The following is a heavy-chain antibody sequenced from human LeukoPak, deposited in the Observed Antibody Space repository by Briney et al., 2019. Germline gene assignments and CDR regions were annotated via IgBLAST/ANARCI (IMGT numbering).Heavy chain of an antibody. CDR1: GGSISNYY. V-gene: IGHV4-59*01. D-gene: IGHD4-17*01. Sequence: PSETLSLTCTVSGGSISNYYWSWIRQPPGKGLEWIGYIYYSGSTSYNPSLKSRVTLSVDTSNQQFSLKLSSVTAADTAVYYCARSGVWLRGTTAFDYWGQGTLVTASS. CDR2: IYYSGST. CDR3: ARSGVWLRGTTAFDY. J-gene: IGHJ4*02.